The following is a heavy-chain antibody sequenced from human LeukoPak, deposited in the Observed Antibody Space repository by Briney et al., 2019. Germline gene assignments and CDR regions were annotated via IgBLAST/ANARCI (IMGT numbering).Heavy chain of an antibody. CDR1: GGSISSSSYY. CDR3: ARDAGSGWPFDY. CDR2: IYYSGST. J-gene: IGHJ4*02. D-gene: IGHD6-19*01. Sequence: PSETLSLTCTVPGGSISSSSYYWGWIRQPPGKGLEWIGSIYYSGSTYYNPSLKSRVTISVDTSKNQFSLKLSSVTAADTAVYYCARDAGSGWPFDYWGQGTLVTVSS. V-gene: IGHV4-39*07.